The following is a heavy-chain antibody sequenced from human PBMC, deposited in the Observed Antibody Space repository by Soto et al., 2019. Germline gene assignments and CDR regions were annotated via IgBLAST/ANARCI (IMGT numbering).Heavy chain of an antibody. V-gene: IGHV3-23*01. D-gene: IGHD1-1*01. CDR3: GKSLNLQWKNLFGP. J-gene: IGHJ5*01. CDR2: TSDSGGRT. Sequence: QLLESGGGLAQPGGSLTLSCAASGFTFSTSAMNWVRQAPGKGLEWVSLTSDSGGRTYYADPVKGRFTISRDNSKNTPYLQMDSLRGQDPAVYYRGKSLNLQWKNLFGPRGQGSPVTLPS. CDR1: GFTFSTSA.